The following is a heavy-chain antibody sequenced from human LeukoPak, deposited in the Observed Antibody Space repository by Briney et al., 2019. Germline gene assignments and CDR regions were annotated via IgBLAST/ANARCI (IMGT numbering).Heavy chain of an antibody. D-gene: IGHD4-11*01. J-gene: IGHJ4*02. V-gene: IGHV4-34*01. CDR1: GGSFSGYY. CDR2: INHSGST. CDR3: VRTGYSKRIDY. Sequence: SETLSLTCAVYGGSFSGYYWSWIRQPPGKGLEWIGEINHSGSTNYNPSLKSRVTISVDTSKNQFSLKLSSVTAADTAVYYCVRTGYSKRIDYWGQGTLVTVSS.